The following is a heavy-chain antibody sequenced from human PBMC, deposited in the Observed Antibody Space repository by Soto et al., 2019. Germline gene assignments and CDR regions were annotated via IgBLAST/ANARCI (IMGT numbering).Heavy chain of an antibody. V-gene: IGHV3-33*01. D-gene: IGHD6-13*01. Sequence: QVQLVESGGGVVQPGRSLRLSCAASGFSFRDHAMQWVRQAPGKGLEWMVQIWYDGNTRYFADSVKGRFTISKDNSKNTMYLQMNSLRHEDTDVDECARDRQQQMRCTMDVWGQGTTVTVSS. J-gene: IGHJ6*02. CDR2: IWYDGNTR. CDR3: ARDRQQQMRCTMDV. CDR1: GFSFRDHA.